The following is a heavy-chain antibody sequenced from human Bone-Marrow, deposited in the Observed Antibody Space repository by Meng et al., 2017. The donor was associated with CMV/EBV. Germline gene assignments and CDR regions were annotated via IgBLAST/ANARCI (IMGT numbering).Heavy chain of an antibody. J-gene: IGHJ4*02. CDR2: ISSSSSYI. CDR1: GFTFSSYD. CDR3: ARDISRRFDY. V-gene: IGHV3-21*01. D-gene: IGHD3-3*02. Sequence: GESLKISCAASGFTFSSYDMHWVRQAPGKGLEWVSSISSSSSYIYYADSVKGRFTISRDNAKNSLYLQMNSLRAEDTAVYYCARDISRRFDYWGQGTLVTVSS.